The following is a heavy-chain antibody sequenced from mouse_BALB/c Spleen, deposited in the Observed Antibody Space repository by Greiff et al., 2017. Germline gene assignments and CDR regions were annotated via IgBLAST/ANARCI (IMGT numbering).Heavy chain of an antibody. CDR2: IDPENGNT. J-gene: IGHJ2*01. CDR3: ASGSSYDY. CDR1: GFNIKDYY. Sequence: EVKLVESGAELVRPGALVKLSCKASGFNIKDYYMHWVKQRPEQGLEWIGWIDPENGNTIYDPKFQGKASITADTSSNTAYLQLSSLTSEDTAVYYCASGSSYDYWGQGTTLTVSS. V-gene: IGHV14-1*02. D-gene: IGHD1-1*01.